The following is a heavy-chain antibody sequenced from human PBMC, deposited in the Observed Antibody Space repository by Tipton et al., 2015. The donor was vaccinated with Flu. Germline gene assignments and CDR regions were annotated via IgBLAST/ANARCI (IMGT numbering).Heavy chain of an antibody. V-gene: IGHV4-39*01. D-gene: IGHD3-22*01. CDR2: IYYGVST. CDR3: AGDSDYYDTYGYA. J-gene: IGHJ5*02. CDR1: GDSVTSNRYY. Sequence: TLSLTCTVSGDSVTSNRYYWGWIRQPPGKGLEWIGSIYYGVSTYYSPSLKSRVTISVDSSNNQFSLKLSSVTAADTAVYYCAGDSDYYDTYGYAWGQGTLVTVSS.